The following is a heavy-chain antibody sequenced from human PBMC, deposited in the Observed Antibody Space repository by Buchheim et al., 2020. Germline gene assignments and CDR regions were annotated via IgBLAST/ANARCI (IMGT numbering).Heavy chain of an antibody. D-gene: IGHD2-15*01. CDR1: GFTFSSYG. J-gene: IGHJ6*02. V-gene: IGHV3-30*18. Sequence: QVQLVESGGGVVQPGRSLRLSCAASGFTFSSYGMHWVRQAPGKGLEWVAVISYDGSNKYYADSVKGRFTISRDNSKNTLYLQMNSLRAEDTAVYYCAKDRRGVVVAATHYYYYGMDVWGQGTT. CDR3: AKDRRGVVVAATHYYYYGMDV. CDR2: ISYDGSNK.